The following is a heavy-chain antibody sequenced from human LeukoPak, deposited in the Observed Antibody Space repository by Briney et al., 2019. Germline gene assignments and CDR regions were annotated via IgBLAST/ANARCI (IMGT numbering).Heavy chain of an antibody. Sequence: SETLSLTCIVSGGSISSDDYSWSWIRQPPGKGLEWIGNVFHTGTTYSNPSLKSRVTISMDRSKNHFSLNLNSVTAADTAVYYCARGGLSTVYWNFDLWGRGTLVTVSS. CDR2: VFHTGTT. J-gene: IGHJ2*01. CDR3: ARGGLSTVYWNFDL. D-gene: IGHD4-17*01. CDR1: GGSISSDDYS. V-gene: IGHV4-30-2*01.